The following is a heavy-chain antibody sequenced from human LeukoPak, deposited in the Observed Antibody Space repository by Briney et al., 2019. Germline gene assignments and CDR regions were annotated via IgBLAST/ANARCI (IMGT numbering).Heavy chain of an antibody. D-gene: IGHD6-6*01. J-gene: IGHJ4*02. CDR1: GGSISSSSYY. CDR2: IYYSGST. CDR3: ARQYSSSSFDY. Sequence: SETLSLTCTVSGGSISSSSYYWGWIRQPPGKGLKWIGSIYYSGSTYYNPSLKSRVTISVDTSKNQFSLKLSSVTAADTAVYYCARQYSSSSFDYWGQGTLVTVSS. V-gene: IGHV4-39*01.